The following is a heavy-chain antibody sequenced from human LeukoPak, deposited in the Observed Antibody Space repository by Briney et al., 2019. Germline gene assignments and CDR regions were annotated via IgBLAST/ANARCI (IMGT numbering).Heavy chain of an antibody. Sequence: GGSLRLSCAASGFTFSSYAMSWVRQAPGKGLEWVSAISGSGGSTYYADSVKGRFTISRGNSKNTLYLQMNSLRAEDTAVYYCAKSVGDIVVVVAATYDYWGQGTLVTVSS. CDR3: AKSVGDIVVVVAATYDY. CDR1: GFTFSSYA. J-gene: IGHJ4*02. V-gene: IGHV3-23*01. CDR2: ISGSGGST. D-gene: IGHD2-15*01.